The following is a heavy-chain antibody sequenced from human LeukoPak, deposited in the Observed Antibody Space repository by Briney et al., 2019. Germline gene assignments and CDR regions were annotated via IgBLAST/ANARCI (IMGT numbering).Heavy chain of an antibody. CDR1: GFTFTNAW. V-gene: IGHV3-30*18. Sequence: PGGSLRLSCEASGFTFTNAWMSWVRQAPGKGLEWVAVISYDGRNIYYADSVQGRFTISRDNSKHTLYLQMNSLRPEDTAVYYCAKEQSLSSGYYYVSWDYWGQGTQVTVSS. CDR2: ISYDGRNI. CDR3: AKEQSLSSGYYYVSWDY. J-gene: IGHJ4*02. D-gene: IGHD3-22*01.